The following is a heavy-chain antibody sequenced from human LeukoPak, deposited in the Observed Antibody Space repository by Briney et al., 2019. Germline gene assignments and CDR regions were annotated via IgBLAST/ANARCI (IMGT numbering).Heavy chain of an antibody. Sequence: PSETLTLTCTVSGGSISSSSYYWGWIRQPPGKGLEWIGSIYYSGSTYYNPSLKSRVTISVDTSKNQFSLKLSSVTAADTAVYYCARHGGSGSYYTYYYYGMDVWGQGTTVTVSS. CDR1: GGSISSSSYY. CDR3: ARHGGSGSYYTYYYYGMDV. CDR2: IYYSGST. V-gene: IGHV4-39*07. D-gene: IGHD3-10*01. J-gene: IGHJ6*02.